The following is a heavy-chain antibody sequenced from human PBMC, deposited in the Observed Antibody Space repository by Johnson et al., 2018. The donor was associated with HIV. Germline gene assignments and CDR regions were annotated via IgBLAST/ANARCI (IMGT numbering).Heavy chain of an antibody. J-gene: IGHJ3*02. Sequence: VQLVESGGGVVQPGRSLRLSCAASGFTFSSYAMSWVRQAPGKGLEWVSAISGSGGSTYYADSVKGRFTISRDNSKNTLYLQMNSLRAEETAVYYCAKGLDYGGLLCAFDIWGQGTMVTVSS. CDR3: AKGLDYGGLLCAFDI. CDR1: GFTFSSYA. V-gene: IGHV3-23*04. CDR2: ISGSGGST. D-gene: IGHD4-23*01.